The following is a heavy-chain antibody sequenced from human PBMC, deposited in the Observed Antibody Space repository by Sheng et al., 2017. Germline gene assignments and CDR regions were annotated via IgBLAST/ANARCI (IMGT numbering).Heavy chain of an antibody. Sequence: QVQLVQSGAEVKKPGASVKVSCKASGYTFTSYGISWVRQAPGQGLEWMGWISAYNGNTNYAQKLQGRVTMTTDTSTSTAYMELRSLRSDDTAVYYCARFYPVAATPLYYYYYYMDVWGKGTTVTVSS. CDR2: ISAYNGNT. V-gene: IGHV1-18*01. CDR3: ARFYPVAATPLYYYYYYMDV. J-gene: IGHJ6*03. D-gene: IGHD2-15*01. CDR1: GYTFTSYG.